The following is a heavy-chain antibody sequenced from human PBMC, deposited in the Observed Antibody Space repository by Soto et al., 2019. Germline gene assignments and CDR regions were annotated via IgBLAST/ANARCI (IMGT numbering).Heavy chain of an antibody. CDR1: GYTFTGPY. V-gene: IGHV1-2*02. Sequence: QVRLVQSGAEVKRPGASVKVSCKASGYTFTGPYIYWVRQAPGQGLEWVGWINPNTGDTNYAQKFQGRVYMTRDTSLDTTYMDLSRLRADDTAVYYCARDPGAFGEIWDCWGQGTLVTVSS. D-gene: IGHD3-10*01. J-gene: IGHJ4*02. CDR3: ARDPGAFGEIWDC. CDR2: INPNTGDT.